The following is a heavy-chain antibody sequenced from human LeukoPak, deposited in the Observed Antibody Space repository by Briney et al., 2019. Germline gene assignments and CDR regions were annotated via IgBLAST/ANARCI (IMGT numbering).Heavy chain of an antibody. CDR1: GYTITDYY. J-gene: IGHJ3*02. V-gene: IGHV1-2*02. D-gene: IGHD6-13*01. CDR3: AREPLAVVEAAVGTDI. CDR2: MNPNNGDT. Sequence: GASVKVSCKTSGYTITDYYMHWVRQAPGQGLEWMGLMNPNNGDTTYSQKFQGRVTMTRDKSIRTGYMELTRLRSDDTALYYCAREPLAVVEAAVGTDIWGQGAMVTVSS.